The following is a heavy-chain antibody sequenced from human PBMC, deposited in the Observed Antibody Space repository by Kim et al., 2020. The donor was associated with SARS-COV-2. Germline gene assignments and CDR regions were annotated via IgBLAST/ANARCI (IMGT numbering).Heavy chain of an antibody. CDR3: AKLVGATPSDY. D-gene: IGHD1-26*01. V-gene: IGHV3-33*06. CDR2: IWYDGSKK. J-gene: IGHJ4*02. Sequence: GGSLRLSCAASGFTFSSYAMHWVRQAPGKGLEWVAVIWYDGSKKYYADSVKGRFTISRDNSKNTLYLQMNSLRADDTAVYYCAKLVGATPSDYWGQGTLV. CDR1: GFTFSSYA.